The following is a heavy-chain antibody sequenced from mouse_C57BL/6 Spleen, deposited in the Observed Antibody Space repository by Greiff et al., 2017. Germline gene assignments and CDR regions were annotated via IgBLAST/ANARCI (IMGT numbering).Heavy chain of an antibody. CDR3: TSGESAQAPFAY. CDR1: GFTFSSYA. V-gene: IGHV5-9-1*02. CDR2: ISSGGDYI. D-gene: IGHD3-2*02. J-gene: IGHJ3*01. Sequence: EVKLVEPGAGLVKPGGSLKLSCAASGFTFSSYAMTWVRQTPEKRLEWVAYISSGGDYIYYADTVKGRSTISRDNARNTLYLQMSSLKSEDTAMYYCTSGESAQAPFAYWGQGTLVTVSA.